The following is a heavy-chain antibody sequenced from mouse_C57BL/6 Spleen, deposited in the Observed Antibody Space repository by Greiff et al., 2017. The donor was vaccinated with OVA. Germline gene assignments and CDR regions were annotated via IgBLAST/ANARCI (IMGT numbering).Heavy chain of an antibody. Sequence: EVQLVESGGDLVKPGGSLKLSCAASGFTFSSYGMSWVRQTPDKRLEWVATISSGGSYTYYPDSVKGRFTISRDNAKNTLYLQMSSLKSEDTAMYYCARLGDYDEDQAWFAYWGQGTLVTVSA. CDR3: ARLGDYDEDQAWFAY. CDR2: ISSGGSYT. D-gene: IGHD2-4*01. V-gene: IGHV5-6*01. J-gene: IGHJ3*01. CDR1: GFTFSSYG.